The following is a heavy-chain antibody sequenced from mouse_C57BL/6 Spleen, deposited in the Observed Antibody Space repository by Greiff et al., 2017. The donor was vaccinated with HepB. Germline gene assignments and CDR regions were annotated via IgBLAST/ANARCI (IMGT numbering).Heavy chain of an antibody. V-gene: IGHV1-61*01. CDR1: GYTFTSYW. J-gene: IGHJ2*01. D-gene: IGHD3-2*02. CDR2: IYPSDSET. Sequence: VQLQQPGAELVRPGSSVKLSCKASGYTFTSYWMDWVKQRPGQGLEWIGNIYPSDSETHYNQKFKDKATLTVDKSSSTAYMKLSSLTSEDSAVYYCARGDSSGYNYWGQGTTLTVSS. CDR3: ARGDSSGYNY.